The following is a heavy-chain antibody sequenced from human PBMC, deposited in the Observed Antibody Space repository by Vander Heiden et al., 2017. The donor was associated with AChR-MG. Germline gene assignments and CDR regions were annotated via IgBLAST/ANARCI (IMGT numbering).Heavy chain of an antibody. J-gene: IGHJ3*02. V-gene: IGHV4-61*01. Sequence: QVQLQESGPGLVKPSETLSLTYTVSGGSVSSGSYYWSWIRQPPGKGLEWIGYIYYSGSTNYHPSLKSRVTISVDTSKNQFSLKLSSVTAADTAVYYCAKTRRITIPRAENAFDIWGQGTMVTVSS. CDR3: AKTRRITIPRAENAFDI. D-gene: IGHD3-3*01. CDR2: IYYSGST. CDR1: GGSVSSGSYY.